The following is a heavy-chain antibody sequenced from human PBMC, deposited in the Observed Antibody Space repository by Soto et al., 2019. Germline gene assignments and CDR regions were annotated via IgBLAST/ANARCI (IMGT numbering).Heavy chain of an antibody. CDR1: GFTFSSYA. V-gene: IGHV3-23*01. CDR2: ISGSGGST. Sequence: QPGGSLRLSCAASGFTFSSYAMSWVRQAPGKGLEWVSAISGSGGSTYYADSVKGRFTISRDNSKNTLYLQMNSLRAEDTAVYYCAKESVDCSSTSCFPGPWGQGTLVTVSS. D-gene: IGHD2-2*01. J-gene: IGHJ5*02. CDR3: AKESVDCSSTSCFPGP.